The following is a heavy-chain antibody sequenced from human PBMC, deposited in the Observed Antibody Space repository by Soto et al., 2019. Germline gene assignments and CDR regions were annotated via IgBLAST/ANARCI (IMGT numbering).Heavy chain of an antibody. CDR3: AGERSGYNYGPISYYYYGMDV. J-gene: IGHJ6*02. CDR2: INSDGSST. D-gene: IGHD5-18*01. V-gene: IGHV3-74*01. CDR1: GFTFSSYW. Sequence: GGSLRLSCRASGFTFSSYWMHWVRQVPGKGLVWVSRINSDGSSTNYADSVKGRFTISRDNAKNTLYLQMNSLRDEDTAVYYCAGERSGYNYGPISYYYYGMDVWGQGTTVTVS.